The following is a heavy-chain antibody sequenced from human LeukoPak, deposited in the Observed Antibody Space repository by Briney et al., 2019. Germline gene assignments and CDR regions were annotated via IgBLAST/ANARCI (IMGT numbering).Heavy chain of an antibody. Sequence: ASVKVSCKASGYTFTDYYIQWVRQAPGQGLEWMGWINPNSGDTNYAQSFQGRVTMTRDTSFSTAYMELSSLRSDDTAVYYCASTLQTIAMAGGLVEFFQNWGQGALVTVSS. CDR3: ASTLQTIAMAGGLVEFFQN. CDR1: GYTFTDYY. CDR2: INPNSGDT. D-gene: IGHD6-19*01. J-gene: IGHJ1*01. V-gene: IGHV1-2*02.